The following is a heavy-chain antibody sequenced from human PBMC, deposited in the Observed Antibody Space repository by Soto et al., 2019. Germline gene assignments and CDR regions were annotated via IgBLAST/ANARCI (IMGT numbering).Heavy chain of an antibody. CDR3: VRDGSLLGMTR. J-gene: IGHJ4*02. CDR2: IGGSDTFT. V-gene: IGHV3-21*02. CDR1: GFTFKNYN. D-gene: IGHD3-10*01. Sequence: EVQLVESGGGLVQPGESLRLSCVASGFTFKNYNMNWVRQAPGKGLEWVSSIGGSDTFTYYADSVKGRFTISRDNAKSSLFLQINSLRVEDTAVYFCVRDGSLLGMTRWGQGTLVTVSS.